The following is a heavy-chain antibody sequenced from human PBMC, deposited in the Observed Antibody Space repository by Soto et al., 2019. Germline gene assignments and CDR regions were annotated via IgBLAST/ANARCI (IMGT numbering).Heavy chain of an antibody. D-gene: IGHD5-12*01. V-gene: IGHV3-23*01. Sequence: PGGSLRLSCAASGFTFNNYALSWVRQAPGKGLEWISTISDSGSTYYADSVKGRFTISADKSISTAYLQWSSLKASDTAMYYCAKRGYSGYDFDYWGQGTLVTVSS. CDR2: ISDSGST. J-gene: IGHJ4*02. CDR3: AKRGYSGYDFDY. CDR1: GFTFNNYA.